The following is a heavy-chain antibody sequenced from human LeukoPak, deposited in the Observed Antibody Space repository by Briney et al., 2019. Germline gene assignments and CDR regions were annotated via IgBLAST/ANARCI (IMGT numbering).Heavy chain of an antibody. J-gene: IGHJ6*03. V-gene: IGHV1-2*02. D-gene: IGHD3-22*01. Sequence: ASVKVSCKASGYTFTSYGISWVRQAPGQGLEWMGWINPNSGGTNYAQKFQGRVTMTRDTSISTAYMELSRLRSDDTAVYYCARDLNMIVVGSSYYYYYMDVWGKGTTVTIPS. CDR2: INPNSGGT. CDR3: ARDLNMIVVGSSYYYYYMDV. CDR1: GYTFTSYG.